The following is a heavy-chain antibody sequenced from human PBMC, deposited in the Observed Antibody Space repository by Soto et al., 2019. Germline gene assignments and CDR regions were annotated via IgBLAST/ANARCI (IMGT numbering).Heavy chain of an antibody. J-gene: IGHJ4*02. D-gene: IGHD5-12*01. Sequence: GGSLRLSCAASGFTFSSYWMSWVRQAPGKGLEWVANIKQDGSEKYYVDSVKGRFTISRDNAKNSLYLQMNSLGAENTAVYYCAEENNYSGRGAGFDYWGQGTLVTVSS. CDR3: AEENNYSGRGAGFDY. V-gene: IGHV3-7*01. CDR2: IKQDGSEK. CDR1: GFTFSSYW.